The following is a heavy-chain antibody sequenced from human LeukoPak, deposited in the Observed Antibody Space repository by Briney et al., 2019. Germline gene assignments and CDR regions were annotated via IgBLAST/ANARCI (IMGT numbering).Heavy chain of an antibody. CDR3: ARGTMIFDY. D-gene: IGHD3-22*01. J-gene: IGHJ4*02. CDR1: GGSIRSSYYY. CDR2: IYDSGST. V-gene: IGHV4-39*07. Sequence: PSETLSLTCTVSGGSIRSSYYYWGWIRQPPGKGLEWIGSIYDSGSTYYNPSLKSRVTISVDKSKNQFSLKLSSVTAADTAVYYCARGTMIFDYWGQGTLVTVSS.